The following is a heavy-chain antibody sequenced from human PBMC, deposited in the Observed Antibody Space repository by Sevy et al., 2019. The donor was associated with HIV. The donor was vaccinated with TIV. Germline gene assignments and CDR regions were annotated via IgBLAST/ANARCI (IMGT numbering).Heavy chain of an antibody. Sequence: GGSLRLSCAVSGFSFSDYYMSWIRQAPGKGLEWVSDISSRSTYINYADSLKGRFTISRDNAKNSLSLQMNSLRADDTAVYYCARERNTYGQGYFDYWGQGTLVTVSS. D-gene: IGHD1-1*01. CDR2: ISSRSTYI. CDR1: GFSFSDYY. V-gene: IGHV3-11*06. CDR3: ARERNTYGQGYFDY. J-gene: IGHJ4*02.